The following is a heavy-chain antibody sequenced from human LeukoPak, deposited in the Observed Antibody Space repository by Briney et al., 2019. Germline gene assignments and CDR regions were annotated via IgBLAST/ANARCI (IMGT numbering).Heavy chain of an antibody. J-gene: IGHJ4*02. CDR3: ARQPIVVVTATTFPISRYFDY. CDR2: IYYSGST. V-gene: IGHV4-39*01. D-gene: IGHD2-21*02. CDR1: GGSISSSSYY. Sequence: SETLSLTCTVSGGSISSSSYYWGWIRQPPGKGLEWIGSIYYSGSTYYNPSLKSRVTISLDTSKNQFSLKLSSVTAADTAVYYCARQPIVVVTATTFPISRYFDYWGQGTLVTVSS.